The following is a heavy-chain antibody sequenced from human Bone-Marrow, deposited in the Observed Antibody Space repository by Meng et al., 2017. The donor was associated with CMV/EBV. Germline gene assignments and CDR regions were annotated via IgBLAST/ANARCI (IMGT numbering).Heavy chain of an antibody. J-gene: IGHJ4*02. CDR3: VRDSSLFY. V-gene: IGHV3-74*01. CDR2: INSDGSST. D-gene: IGHD6-6*01. Sequence: LSLTCAASGFTLSSYWMYWVRQAPGKGLVWVSRINSDGSSTSYADSVKGRFTISRDNAKNTLHLQMNSLRAEDTAVYYCVRDSSLFYWGQGTLVTVSS. CDR1: GFTLSSYW.